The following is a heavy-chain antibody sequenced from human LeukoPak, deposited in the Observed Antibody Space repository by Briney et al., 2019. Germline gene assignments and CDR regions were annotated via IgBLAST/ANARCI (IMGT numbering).Heavy chain of an antibody. J-gene: IGHJ4*02. CDR3: AKEGRSLQTY. D-gene: IGHD5-24*01. V-gene: IGHV3-7*03. CDR1: GFRFSRNW. CDR2: IKEDGTET. Sequence: GGSLRLSWAASGFRFSRNWMSWFRLAPGKGLEWVANIKEDGTETYYVDSVKGRFAISRDNAKNSLYLQMNSLRVEDTAVYYCAKEGRSLQTYWGQGTLVTVSS.